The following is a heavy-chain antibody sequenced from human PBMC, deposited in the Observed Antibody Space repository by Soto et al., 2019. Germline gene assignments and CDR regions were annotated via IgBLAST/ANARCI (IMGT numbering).Heavy chain of an antibody. Sequence: GGSLRLSCAASGFTFSSYSMNWVRQAPGKGLEWVSYISSSSSTIYYADSVKGRFTISRDNAKNTLYLQMNSLRAEDTAVYYCAKRSSSSTFDYWGQGTLVTVSS. CDR2: ISSSSSTI. D-gene: IGHD6-6*01. V-gene: IGHV3-48*01. CDR1: GFTFSSYS. J-gene: IGHJ4*02. CDR3: AKRSSSSTFDY.